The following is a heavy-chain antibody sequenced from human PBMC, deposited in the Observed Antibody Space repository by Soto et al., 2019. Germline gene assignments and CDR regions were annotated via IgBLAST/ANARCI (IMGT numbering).Heavy chain of an antibody. D-gene: IGHD5-18*01. J-gene: IGHJ3*02. CDR2: MYNTGST. CDR3: ARRYGKNAFDI. Sequence: SETLSLTCTVSGGAISRYYWSWIRQPPGKGLEWIGYMYNTGSTVYNPSFKGRVTISVDTSKNQFSLQWSSVTAADTAVYYCARRYGKNAFDIWGQGTMVTVSS. V-gene: IGHV4-59*01. CDR1: GGAISRYY.